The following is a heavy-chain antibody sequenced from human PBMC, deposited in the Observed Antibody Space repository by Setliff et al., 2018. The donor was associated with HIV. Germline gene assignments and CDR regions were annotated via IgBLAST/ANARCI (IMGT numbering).Heavy chain of an antibody. V-gene: IGHV4-39*07. CDR2: IYYSGRT. J-gene: IGHJ6*03. CDR3: AGEIAPAARLPNVGGPPPPGYYHYMDV. Sequence: SETLSLTCIVSRGSISSTSHYWGWVRQSPGRRLEWIGSIYYSGRTYYNPSLKSRVTMSVDTSTNQFSLGLTSVTAADTAVYFCAGEIAPAARLPNVGGPPPPGYYHYMDVWGKGTTVTVSS. CDR1: RGSISSTSHY. D-gene: IGHD2-8*01.